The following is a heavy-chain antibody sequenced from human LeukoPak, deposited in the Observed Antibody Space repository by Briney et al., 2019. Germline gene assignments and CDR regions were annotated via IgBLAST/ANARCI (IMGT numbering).Heavy chain of an antibody. D-gene: IGHD6-13*01. CDR3: ARTAAGSPGGFEY. CDR1: DVSFSGYH. J-gene: IGHJ4*02. V-gene: IGHV4-34*01. Sequence: SESLSLTCAVYDVSFSGYHWSWIRQPPGKGLEWIGDIDHSGTTNYNPSLKSRVTISIDTSKNQFSLKLGSVTAADTAVYYCARTAAGSPGGFEYWGQGTLVTVSS. CDR2: IDHSGTT.